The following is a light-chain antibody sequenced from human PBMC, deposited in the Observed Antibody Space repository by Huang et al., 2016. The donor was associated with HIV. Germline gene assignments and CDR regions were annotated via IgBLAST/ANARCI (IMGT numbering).Light chain of an antibody. CDR2: GAS. CDR3: QQLNSYPIT. CDR1: QDISTY. J-gene: IGKJ5*01. V-gene: IGKV1-9*01. Sequence: IQLTQSPSSLSASIGDIVTITCRASQDISTYLAWYQQNPQKAPKVLIYGASTLQSGVPSRFSGSGSGTDFTLTITNLQSEDFAAYYCQQLNSYPITFGQGTRLDI.